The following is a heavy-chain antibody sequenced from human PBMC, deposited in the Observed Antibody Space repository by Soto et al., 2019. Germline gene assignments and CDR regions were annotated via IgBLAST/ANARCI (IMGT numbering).Heavy chain of an antibody. CDR2: MNPNSGNT. V-gene: IGHV1-8*01. CDR3: SRESTSYSSTDYYYYYMDV. CDR1: GYTFTSYD. D-gene: IGHD6-13*01. Sequence: ASVKVSCKASGYTFTSYDINWVRQATGQGLEWMGWMNPNSGNTGYAQKLQGRVNMTRNTSISTAYMELSSLRSEDTAEYYCSRESTSYSSTDYYYYYMDVWGKGTTVTVSS. J-gene: IGHJ6*03.